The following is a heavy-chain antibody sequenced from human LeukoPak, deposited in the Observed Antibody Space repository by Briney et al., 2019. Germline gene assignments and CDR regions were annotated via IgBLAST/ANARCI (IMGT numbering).Heavy chain of an antibody. CDR2: GFYSVST. J-gene: IGHJ5*02. D-gene: IGHD3-22*01. CDR1: GGSISVSTYY. Sequence: SETLSLTCTVSGGSISVSTYYWAWIRQPPGKWLEWIGSGFYSVSTSYNPSLKSRFTISVDTSENQFSLPVTSVTAADTDIYFSARNISMILEPARRMKYNWFDPWGQGTLVTVSS. CDR3: ARNISMILEPARRMKYNWFDP. V-gene: IGHV4-39*01.